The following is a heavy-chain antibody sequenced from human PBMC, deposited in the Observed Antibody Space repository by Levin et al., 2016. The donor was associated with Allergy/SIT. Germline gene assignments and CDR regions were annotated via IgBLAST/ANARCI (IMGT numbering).Heavy chain of an antibody. Sequence: GSLRLSCAVYGGSFSGYYWSWIRQPPGKGLEWIGEINHSGSTNYNPSLKSRVTISVDTSKNQFSLKLSSVSAADTAVYYCARGHLERRFRYWFDPWGQGTLVTVSS. CDR1: GGSFSGYY. J-gene: IGHJ5*02. CDR3: ARGHLERRFRYWFDP. CDR2: INHSGST. D-gene: IGHD1-1*01. V-gene: IGHV4-34*01.